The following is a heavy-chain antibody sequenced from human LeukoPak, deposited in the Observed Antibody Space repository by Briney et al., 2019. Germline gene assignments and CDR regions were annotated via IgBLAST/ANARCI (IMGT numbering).Heavy chain of an antibody. CDR2: IYYSGST. V-gene: IGHV4-31*03. D-gene: IGHD3-16*02. CDR1: GGSISSGGYY. Sequence: PSETLSLTCTVSGGSISSGGYYWSWIRQHPGKGLEWIGYIYYSGSTYYNPSLKSRVTISVDTSKNQFSPKLSSVTAADTAVYYCAGGELSPETYFDYWGQGTLVTVSS. J-gene: IGHJ4*02. CDR3: AGGELSPETYFDY.